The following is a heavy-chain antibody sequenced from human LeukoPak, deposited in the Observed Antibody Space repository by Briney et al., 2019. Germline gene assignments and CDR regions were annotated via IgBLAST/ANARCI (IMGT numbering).Heavy chain of an antibody. J-gene: IGHJ3*02. V-gene: IGHV3-53*01. CDR3: ARGLGRELDGAFDI. CDR2: IYSGGRT. D-gene: IGHD3-10*01. CDR1: GFTVSSNY. Sequence: GGSLRLSCAASGFTVSSNYMSWVRQAPGKGLEWVSVIYSGGRTYYADSVKGRFTISRDNSRNTLYLQMNSLRAEDTAVYYCARGLGRELDGAFDIWGQGTMVTVSS.